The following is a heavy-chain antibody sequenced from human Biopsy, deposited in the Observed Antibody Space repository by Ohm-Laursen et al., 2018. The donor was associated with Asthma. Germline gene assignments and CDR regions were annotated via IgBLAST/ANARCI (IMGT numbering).Heavy chain of an antibody. CDR1: GFTFSSYA. D-gene: IGHD6-13*01. J-gene: IGHJ4*02. CDR2: ITGSGSTI. V-gene: IGHV3-48*04. Sequence: SLRLSCSASGFTFSSYAFNWVRQAPGKGLEWVSYITGSGSTIYYADSVKGRFTISRDNAKNSLYLQMNSLRAEDTAVYYCARDRGIAAAGTEFDYWGQGTLVTVSS. CDR3: ARDRGIAAAGTEFDY.